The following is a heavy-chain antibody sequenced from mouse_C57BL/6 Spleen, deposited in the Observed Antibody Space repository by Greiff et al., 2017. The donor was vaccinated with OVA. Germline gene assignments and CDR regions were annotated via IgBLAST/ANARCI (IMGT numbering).Heavy chain of an antibody. D-gene: IGHD4-1*01. CDR3: ARSLLGLFDY. V-gene: IGHV3-1*01. CDR2: ISYSGST. J-gene: IGHJ2*01. CDR1: GYSITSGYD. Sequence: EVQRVESGPGMVKPSQSLSLTCTVTGYSITSGYDWHWIRHFPGNKLEWMGYISYSGSTNYNPSLKSRISITHDTSKNHFFLKLNSVTTEDTATYYCARSLLGLFDYWGQGTTLTVSS.